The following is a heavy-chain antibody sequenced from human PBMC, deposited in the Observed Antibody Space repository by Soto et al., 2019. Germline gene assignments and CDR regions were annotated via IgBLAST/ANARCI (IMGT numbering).Heavy chain of an antibody. CDR3: AKGRASDCPGCTQDY. V-gene: IGHV3-23*01. CDR2: VSGSGDST. D-gene: IGHD2-21*02. Sequence: EVQLLESGGGLAQPGGSLRLSCAASAFTFSSYAMSCVRQAPGKGLEWVSAVSGSGDSTYYADSVKGRFTISRDNSKNTLYLQMNSLRAEDTAVYYCAKGRASDCPGCTQDYWGQGTLVTVSS. J-gene: IGHJ4*02. CDR1: AFTFSSYA.